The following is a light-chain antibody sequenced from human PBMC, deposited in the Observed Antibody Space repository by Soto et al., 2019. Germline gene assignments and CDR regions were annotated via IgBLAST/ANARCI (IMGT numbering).Light chain of an antibody. CDR2: GAS. J-gene: IGKJ4*01. Sequence: EIVLTQSPGTLSLSPGERATLSCRASQSVSNDFLAWYQQKPGQVHRLLICGASSRATGIPDRFSGSGSGTDFTLTIRRLEPEDFAVYYCKQFSSYPLTFGGGTKVDIK. CDR1: QSVSNDF. CDR3: KQFSSYPLT. V-gene: IGKV3-20*01.